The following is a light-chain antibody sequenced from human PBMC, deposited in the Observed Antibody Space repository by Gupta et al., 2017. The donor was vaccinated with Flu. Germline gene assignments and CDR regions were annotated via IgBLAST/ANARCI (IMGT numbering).Light chain of an antibody. J-gene: IGKJ1*01. CDR1: QSLVYSDGSTI. V-gene: IGKV2-30*01. Sequence: EVVMTQYPLPLPVTLGHPASISCRSSQSLVYSDGSTILHLFQQRPGQSPRRLISLVSHRESGGPDKFSCSGSGTEFTLKISRVEAEDVGVYLCMQGAHWPWAFGQGTKVEIK. CDR2: LVS. CDR3: MQGAHWPWA.